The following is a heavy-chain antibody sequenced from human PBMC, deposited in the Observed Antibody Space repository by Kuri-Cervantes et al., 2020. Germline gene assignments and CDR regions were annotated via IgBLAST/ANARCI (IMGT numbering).Heavy chain of an antibody. V-gene: IGHV3-7*03. CDR3: ARTISLKTTVTTVIGSFDY. D-gene: IGHD4-17*01. CDR1: GFTFSSYW. CDR2: IKQDGSEK. Sequence: GGSLRLSCAASGFTFSSYWMSWVRQAPGKGLEWVANIKQDGSEKYYVDSVKGRFTISRDNSKNTLYLQMNSLRAEDTAVYYCARTISLKTTVTTVIGSFDYWGQGTLVTVSS. J-gene: IGHJ4*02.